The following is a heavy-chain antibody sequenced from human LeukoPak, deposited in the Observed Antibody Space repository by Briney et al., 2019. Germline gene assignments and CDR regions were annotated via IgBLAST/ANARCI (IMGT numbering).Heavy chain of an antibody. V-gene: IGHV4-59*08. D-gene: IGHD3-10*01. CDR1: GGSISSYY. Sequence: SETLSLTCTVSGGSISSYYWSWIRQPPGKGLEWIGYIYYSGSTNYNPSLKSRVTISVDTSKNQFSLKLSSVTAADTAVYYCARWRPYYYGASQGFDPWGQGTLVTVSS. CDR2: IYYSGST. CDR3: ARWRPYYYGASQGFDP. J-gene: IGHJ5*02.